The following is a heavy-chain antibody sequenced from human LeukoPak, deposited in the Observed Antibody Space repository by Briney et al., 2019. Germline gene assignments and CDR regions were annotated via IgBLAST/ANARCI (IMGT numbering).Heavy chain of an antibody. CDR2: LRGDGST. CDR1: GFTFSSYA. D-gene: IGHD3-10*01. J-gene: IGHJ4*02. V-gene: IGHV3-23*01. Sequence: GGSLRLSCAASGFTFSSYAMSWVRQAPARGLEWVSSLRGDGSTFYADSVKGRFTLSRDESRNTVYFQLNSLRVEDTAVYYCAKDITMVRGAPPGWGQGTLVTVSS. CDR3: AKDITMVRGAPPG.